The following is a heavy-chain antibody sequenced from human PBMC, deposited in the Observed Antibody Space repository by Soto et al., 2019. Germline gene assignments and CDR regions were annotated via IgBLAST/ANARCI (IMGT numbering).Heavy chain of an antibody. D-gene: IGHD4-17*01. Sequence: QVQLQESGPGLVKPSQTLSLTCTVSGGSISSGGYFWSWIRQPPGQGLEWIGYIYYSGSTYYNPSLKSRVTISLDTSKNQLSLKLSSVTAADTAGYYCATYHGDYVGNWFDPWGQGNLVTVSS. V-gene: IGHV4-30-4*01. CDR3: ATYHGDYVGNWFDP. CDR1: GGSISSGGYF. J-gene: IGHJ5*02. CDR2: IYYSGST.